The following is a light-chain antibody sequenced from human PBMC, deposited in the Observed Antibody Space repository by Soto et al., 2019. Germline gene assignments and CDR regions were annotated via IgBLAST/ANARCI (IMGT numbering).Light chain of an antibody. Sequence: EIVMTQSPATLSVSPGERATLSCRASQSVGSNLAWYQQKPGQAPRLLIYGASTRATGIPARFSGSGSGTEFTLTISSLQSEXXXXXXXXXXXXXXXXRXFGQGTKVEIK. J-gene: IGKJ1*01. CDR2: GAS. CDR3: XXXXXXXXXRX. CDR1: QSVGSN. V-gene: IGKV3-15*01.